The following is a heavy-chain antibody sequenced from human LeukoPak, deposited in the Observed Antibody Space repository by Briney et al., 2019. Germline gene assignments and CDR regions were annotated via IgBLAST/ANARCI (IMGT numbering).Heavy chain of an antibody. V-gene: IGHV4-30-2*01. CDR3: ARGYYYDSSGYYGHFDY. CDR1: GGSISSGGYS. Sequence: SETLSLTCAVSGGSISSGGYSWSWIRQPPGKGLEWIGYIYHSGSTYYNPSLKSRVTISVDRSKNQFSLKLSSVIAADTAVYYCARGYYYDSSGYYGHFDYWGQGTLVTVSS. J-gene: IGHJ4*02. CDR2: IYHSGST. D-gene: IGHD3-22*01.